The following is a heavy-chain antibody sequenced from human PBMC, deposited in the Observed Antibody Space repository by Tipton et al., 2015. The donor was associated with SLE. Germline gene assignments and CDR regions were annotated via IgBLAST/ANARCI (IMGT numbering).Heavy chain of an antibody. D-gene: IGHD2-2*01. J-gene: IGHJ4*02. V-gene: IGHV4-4*01. CDR3: VRVVPAVTFFDY. CDR1: GASISISNW. CDR2: IYHSGTT. Sequence: TLSLTCAVSGASISISNWWGWVRQPPGKGLGWIGEIYHSGTTNYNPSLKSRVTISIDNSKNQFLLKLTSVTAADTAVYFCVRVVPAVTFFDYWGQGILVTVSS.